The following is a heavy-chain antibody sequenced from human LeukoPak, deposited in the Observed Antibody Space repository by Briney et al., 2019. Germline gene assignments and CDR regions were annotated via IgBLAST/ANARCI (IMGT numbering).Heavy chain of an antibody. CDR3: ARRGGSSSRRSPIDY. V-gene: IGHV3-7*01. D-gene: IGHD6-6*01. CDR1: GFTFSDYW. Sequence: GSLRLSCAASGFTFSDYWMTWVRQAPGKGPEWVANIKQDGSQRYYVDSVRGRFTISRDNAKNSLFLQMNGLRAEDTAVYYCARRGGSSSRRSPIDYWGQGTLVTVSS. J-gene: IGHJ4*02. CDR2: IKQDGSQR.